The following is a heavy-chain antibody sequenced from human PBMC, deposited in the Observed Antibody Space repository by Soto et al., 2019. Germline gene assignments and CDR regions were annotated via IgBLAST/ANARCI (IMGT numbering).Heavy chain of an antibody. CDR3: ARREIQGPIDY. CDR2: IYYSGTT. J-gene: IGHJ4*02. D-gene: IGHD1-26*01. Sequence: QVQLQESGPGLVKPSDTLSLTCAVSGYSISSSNWWGWIRQPPGKGLEWIGYIYYSGTTYYKPSLMSRVTMSVDTSKNQFSLKLTSVTAVDTAVYYCARREIQGPIDYWGQGTLVTVSS. CDR1: GYSISSSNW. V-gene: IGHV4-28*01.